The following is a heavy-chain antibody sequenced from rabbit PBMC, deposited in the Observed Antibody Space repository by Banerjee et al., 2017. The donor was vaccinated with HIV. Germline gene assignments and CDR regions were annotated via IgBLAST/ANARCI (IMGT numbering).Heavy chain of an antibody. V-gene: IGHV1S40*01. Sequence: QSLEESGGDLVKPGASLTLTCTASGFSFSSTYYMCWVRQAPGKGLEWIACIVAGSSGSTYYASWAKGRFTISKPSSTTVTLQMTSLTAADTATYFCARADATSSNWYFNLWGPGTLVTVS. CDR2: IVAGSSGST. CDR1: GFSFSSTYY. J-gene: IGHJ4*01. D-gene: IGHD1-1*01. CDR3: ARADATSSNWYFNL.